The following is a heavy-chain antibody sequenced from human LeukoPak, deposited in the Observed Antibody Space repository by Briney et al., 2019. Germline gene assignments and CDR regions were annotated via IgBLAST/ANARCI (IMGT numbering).Heavy chain of an antibody. Sequence: GGSLRLSCAASGFTFSSYAMSWVRQAPGKGLEWVSAISGSGGSTYYADSVKGRFTISRDNSKNALYLQMNSLRAEDTAVYYCARDSHIVVVIAMSWVFDYWGQGTLVTVSS. J-gene: IGHJ4*02. CDR1: GFTFSSYA. D-gene: IGHD2-21*01. V-gene: IGHV3-23*01. CDR2: ISGSGGST. CDR3: ARDSHIVVVIAMSWVFDY.